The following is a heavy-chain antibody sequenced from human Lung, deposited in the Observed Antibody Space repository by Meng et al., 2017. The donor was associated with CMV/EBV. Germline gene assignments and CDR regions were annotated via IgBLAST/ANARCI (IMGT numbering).Heavy chain of an antibody. V-gene: IGHV4-39*07. J-gene: IGHJ6*02. CDR3: ARTRIEVEPDGRKIKYYNYGMDV. Sequence: SXTLSLXCTVSGGSISSNAYYWGWIRQPPGKGLEWIASIYFLGSSYYNPSLKRRVTISVDTSKNQFSLKLNSVTAADTAVYYCARTRIEVEPDGRKIKYYNYGMDVXGQGXTVTVSS. CDR1: GGSISSNAYY. CDR2: IYFLGSS. D-gene: IGHD2-2*01.